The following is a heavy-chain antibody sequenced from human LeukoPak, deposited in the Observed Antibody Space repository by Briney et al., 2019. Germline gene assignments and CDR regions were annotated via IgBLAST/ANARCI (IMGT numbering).Heavy chain of an antibody. CDR3: ARDTLGYDYADAFDI. Sequence: GGSLRLSCAASGFTFSSYSMNWVRQAPGKGLEWVSSISSSSSYIYYADSVKGRFTISRDNAKNSLYLQMNSLRAEDTAVYYCARDTLGYDYADAFDIWGQGTMVTVSS. CDR2: ISSSSSYI. V-gene: IGHV3-21*01. CDR1: GFTFSSYS. D-gene: IGHD4-17*01. J-gene: IGHJ3*02.